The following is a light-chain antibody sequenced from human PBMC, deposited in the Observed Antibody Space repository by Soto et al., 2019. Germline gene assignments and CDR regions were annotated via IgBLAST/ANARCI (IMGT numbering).Light chain of an antibody. Sequence: QSALTQPPSASGSPGQSVTISCTGTSSXVGIYNYVSWYQQHPGKAPKLMIYEVSQRPSGVPDRFSGTKSGNTASLTVSGLQAEDEADYYCSSYAGRDNYVVFGGGTKLTVL. CDR3: SSYAGRDNYVV. CDR1: SSXVGIYNY. V-gene: IGLV2-8*01. J-gene: IGLJ2*01. CDR2: EVS.